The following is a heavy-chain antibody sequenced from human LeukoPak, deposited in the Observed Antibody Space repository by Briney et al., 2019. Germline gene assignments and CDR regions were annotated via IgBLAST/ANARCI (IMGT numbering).Heavy chain of an antibody. CDR1: GYNFTSYW. CDR2: IYPGDSDT. J-gene: IGHJ5*02. V-gene: IGHV5-51*01. D-gene: IGHD2-2*01. Sequence: GESLKISCKGSGYNFTSYWIGWVRQMPGKGLEWMGIIYPGDSDTRYSPSFQGQVTISADKSISTAYLQWSSLKASDTAMYYCARYPAVVVPAAIKRGWFDPWGQGTLVTVSS. CDR3: ARYPAVVVPAAIKRGWFDP.